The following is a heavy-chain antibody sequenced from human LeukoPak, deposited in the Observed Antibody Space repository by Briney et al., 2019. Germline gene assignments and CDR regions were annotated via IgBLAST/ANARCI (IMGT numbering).Heavy chain of an antibody. D-gene: IGHD3-22*01. J-gene: IGHJ5*02. CDR3: ARDYYDSSGYYDWFDP. Sequence: SVKVSCKASGGTFSSYAISWVRQAPGQGLEWMGGIIPIFGTANYAQKFQGRVTITADESTGTAYMELSSLRSEDTAVYYCARDYYDSSGYYDWFDPWGQGTLVTVSS. V-gene: IGHV1-69*13. CDR2: IIPIFGTA. CDR1: GGTFSSYA.